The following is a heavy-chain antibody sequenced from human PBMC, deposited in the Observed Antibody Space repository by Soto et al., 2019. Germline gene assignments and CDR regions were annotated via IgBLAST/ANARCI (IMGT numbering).Heavy chain of an antibody. CDR1: GGSISSGDYY. CDR3: ATSTYYYGSGRPNAPDY. CDR2: IYYSGST. Sequence: PSETLSLTCTVSGGSISSGDYYWSWIRQPPGKGLEWIGYIYYSGSTYYNPSLKSRVTISVDTSKNQFSLKLNSVTAADTAVYYCATSTYYYGSGRPNAPDYWGQGTLVTVSS. V-gene: IGHV4-30-4*01. J-gene: IGHJ4*02. D-gene: IGHD3-10*01.